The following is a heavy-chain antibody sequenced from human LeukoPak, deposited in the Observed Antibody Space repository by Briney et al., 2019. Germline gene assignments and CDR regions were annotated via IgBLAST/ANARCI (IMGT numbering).Heavy chain of an antibody. CDR3: ARDRGTYFDF. CDR1: GFTFSSYE. CDR2: ISSSGSTI. J-gene: IGHJ4*02. Sequence: GGSLRLSCAASGFTFSSYEMNWVRQAPGKGLEGVSYISSSGSTIYYADSVKGRFTISRDNAKNSLYLQMNSLRAEDTAVYYCARDRGTYFDFWGQGTLVTVSS. V-gene: IGHV3-48*03.